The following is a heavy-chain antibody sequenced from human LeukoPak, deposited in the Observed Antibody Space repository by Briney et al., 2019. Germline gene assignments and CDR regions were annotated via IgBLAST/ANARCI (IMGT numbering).Heavy chain of an antibody. J-gene: IGHJ4*02. CDR2: ISGSGAST. D-gene: IGHD2-15*01. CDR1: GFTFSSYA. Sequence: GGSLRLSCAASGFTFSSYAMSWVRQAPGKGLEWVSAISGSGASTYYADSVKGRFTISRDNSKNTLYLQVNSLRAEDTAVYYCAKGRAVEVVAAFNYWGQGTVVTVSS. V-gene: IGHV3-23*01. CDR3: AKGRAVEVVAAFNY.